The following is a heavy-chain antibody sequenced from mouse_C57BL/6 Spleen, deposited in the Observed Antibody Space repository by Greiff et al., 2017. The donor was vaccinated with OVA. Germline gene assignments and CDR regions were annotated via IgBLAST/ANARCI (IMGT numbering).Heavy chain of an antibody. CDR3: AREGVYYGNYAGFAY. V-gene: IGHV5-4*01. Sequence: EVKLVESGGGLVKPGGSLKLSCAASGFTFSSYAMSWVRQTPEKRLAWVATISDGGSYTYYPDNVKGRFTISRDNAKNNLYLQMSHLKSEDTAMYYCAREGVYYGNYAGFAYWGQGTLVTVSA. CDR1: GFTFSSYA. D-gene: IGHD2-1*01. CDR2: ISDGGSYT. J-gene: IGHJ3*01.